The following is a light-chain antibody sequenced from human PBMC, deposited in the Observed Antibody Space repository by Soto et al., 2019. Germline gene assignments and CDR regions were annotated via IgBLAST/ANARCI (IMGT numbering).Light chain of an antibody. CDR3: CSYAGSSSSI. CDR2: EVT. CDR1: SSDVGTYNL. Sequence: QSALTQPASVSGPPGQSITISCSGTSSDVGTYNLVSWYQQYPGKAHRLMIYEVTKRPSGVYNRFSGSKSGNTASLTISGLQPEDEADYYCCSYAGSSSSIFGTGTKVTVL. J-gene: IGLJ1*01. V-gene: IGLV2-23*02.